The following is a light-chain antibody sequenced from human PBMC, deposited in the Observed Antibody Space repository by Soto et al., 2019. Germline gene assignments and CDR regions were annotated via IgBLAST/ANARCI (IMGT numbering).Light chain of an antibody. CDR2: RAS. J-gene: IGKJ1*01. CDR3: QQTHLSPPT. Sequence: DTQVTQSPSSLSASVGDRVTITCRASQSIGNFLNWYQQKPGQAPKMLFSRASTLQTGVPSGFSASGSGTDFTLTISSLQPEDFATYYCQQTHLSPPTFGQGTKVEIK. CDR1: QSIGNF. V-gene: IGKV1-39*01.